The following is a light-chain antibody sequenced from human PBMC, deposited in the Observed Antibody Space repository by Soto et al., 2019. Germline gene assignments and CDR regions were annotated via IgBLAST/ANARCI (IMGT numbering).Light chain of an antibody. CDR1: SSDVGGYNY. CDR3: ASYAGGNNLL. CDR2: EVS. J-gene: IGLJ2*01. Sequence: QSVLTQPPSASGSPGQPVTIPCTGTSSDVGGYNYVSWYQQHPGKVPKLMIYEVSKRPSGVPDRFSGSKSGNTASLTVSGLQAEDEADYYCASYAGGNNLLFGGGTKLTVL. V-gene: IGLV2-8*01.